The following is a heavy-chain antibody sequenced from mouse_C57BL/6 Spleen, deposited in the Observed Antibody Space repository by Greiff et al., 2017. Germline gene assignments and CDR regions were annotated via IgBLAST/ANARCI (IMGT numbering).Heavy chain of an antibody. CDR3: ARFDSNYECYFDY. CDR1: GYTFTSYT. V-gene: IGHV1-4*01. CDR2: INPSSGYT. J-gene: IGHJ2*01. Sequence: VQLQESGAELARPGASVKMSCKASGYTFTSYTMHWVKQRPGQGLEWIGYINPSSGYTKYNQKFKDKATLTADKSSSTAYMQLSSLTAEDSAVYYCARFDSNYECYFDYWGQGTTLTVSS. D-gene: IGHD2-5*01.